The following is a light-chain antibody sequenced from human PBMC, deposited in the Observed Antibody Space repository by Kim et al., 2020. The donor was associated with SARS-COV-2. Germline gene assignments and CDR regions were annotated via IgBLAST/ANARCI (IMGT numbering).Light chain of an antibody. CDR2: QVT. Sequence: GQAGTITCTGTSSDIGVYNYVSWYQQHPGKAPKLMIYQVTKRPSGVPDRFSGSKSGNTASLTVSGLQTEDEADYYCSSYAAGNTMIFGGGTQLTVL. CDR1: SSDIGVYNY. V-gene: IGLV2-8*01. CDR3: SSYAAGNTMI. J-gene: IGLJ2*01.